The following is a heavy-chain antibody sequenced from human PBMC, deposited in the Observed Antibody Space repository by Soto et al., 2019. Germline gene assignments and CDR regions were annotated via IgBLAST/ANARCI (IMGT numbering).Heavy chain of an antibody. V-gene: IGHV3-30*18. CDR1: GFTFSSYG. D-gene: IGHD6-13*01. CDR3: AKEGSSWSSAWFDP. CDR2: ISYDGSNK. J-gene: IGHJ5*02. Sequence: HPGGSLRLSCAASGFTFSSYGMHWVRQAPGKGLEWVAVISYDGSNKYYADSVKGRFTISRDNSKNTLYLQMNSLRAEDTAVYYCAKEGSSWSSAWFDPWGQGTLVTVSS.